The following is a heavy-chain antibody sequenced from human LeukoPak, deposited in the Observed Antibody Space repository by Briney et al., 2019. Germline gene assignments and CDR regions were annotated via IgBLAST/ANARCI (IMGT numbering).Heavy chain of an antibody. CDR2: INSDGSTI. D-gene: IGHD6-19*01. Sequence: GGSLRLSCAASGFTFSSYWMHWVRQAPGKGLVWVSRINSDGSTITHADSVKGRFTISRDNAKNSLYLQMNSLRAEDTAVYYCAGSSGWARYFDYWGQGTLVTVSS. CDR1: GFTFSSYW. J-gene: IGHJ4*02. V-gene: IGHV3-74*01. CDR3: AGSSGWARYFDY.